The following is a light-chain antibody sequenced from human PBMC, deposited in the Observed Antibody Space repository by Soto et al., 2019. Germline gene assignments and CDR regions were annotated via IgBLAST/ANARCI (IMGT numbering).Light chain of an antibody. CDR3: QQYNNWPPGT. Sequence: EMVMTQSPATLSVSPGERATRSCRASQSVSSNLAWYQQKPGQAPRLLIYDASTRATGIPARFSGSGSGIEFTLTISSLQSEDFAVYYCQQYNNWPPGTFGQGTEVEIK. J-gene: IGKJ1*01. CDR1: QSVSSN. V-gene: IGKV3-15*01. CDR2: DAS.